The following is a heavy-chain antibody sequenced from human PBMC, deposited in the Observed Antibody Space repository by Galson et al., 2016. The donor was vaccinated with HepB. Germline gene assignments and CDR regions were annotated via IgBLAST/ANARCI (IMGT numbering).Heavy chain of an antibody. D-gene: IGHD3-10*01. CDR1: GFSLATSGVG. CDR3: AHTQSGFFTWGVVDACDF. CDR2: AYWDDDH. Sequence: PALVKPTQTLTVTCTFSGFSLATSGVGVGWIRQPPGKALEWLAPAYWDDDHRYSPSLKTRLTVSKGTSWDQVVLTPTNVDPLDTATYYCAHTQSGFFTWGVVDACDFWGPGTTVTVSS. J-gene: IGHJ6*02. V-gene: IGHV2-5*02.